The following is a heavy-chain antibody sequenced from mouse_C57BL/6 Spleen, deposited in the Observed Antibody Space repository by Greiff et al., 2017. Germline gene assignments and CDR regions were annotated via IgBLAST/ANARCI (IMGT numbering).Heavy chain of an antibody. CDR1: GFTFSDYG. J-gene: IGHJ4*01. CDR3: ARSYYGLYAMDY. CDR2: ISSGSSTI. Sequence: EVHLVESGGGLVKPGGSLKLSCAASGFTFSDYGMHWVRQAPEKGLEWVAYISSGSSTIYYADTVKGRFTISRDNAKNTLFLQMTSLRSEDTAMYYCARSYYGLYAMDYWGQGTSGTVSS. V-gene: IGHV5-17*01. D-gene: IGHD2-1*01.